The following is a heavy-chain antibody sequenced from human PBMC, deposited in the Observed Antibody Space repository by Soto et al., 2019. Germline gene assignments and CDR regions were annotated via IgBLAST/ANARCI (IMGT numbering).Heavy chain of an antibody. CDR2: INPNGGVT. D-gene: IGHD5-12*01. CDR1: GDTFNDYY. J-gene: IGHJ6*03. V-gene: IGHV1-2*04. Sequence: QVQLVQSGAEVKKPGASVTVSCRSSGDTFNDYYIHWVRQAPGQGLGWMGWINPNGGVTKYAQKFQGWVSMTRATSIRTVYMQLSRLRSDDTAVYYCARESGGATAALGYYYFYVDVWGTGTTVTVSS. CDR3: ARESGGATAALGYYYFYVDV.